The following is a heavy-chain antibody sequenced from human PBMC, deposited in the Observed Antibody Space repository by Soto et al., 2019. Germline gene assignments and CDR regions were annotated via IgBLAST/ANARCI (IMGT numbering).Heavy chain of an antibody. CDR2: IIPIFGTA. CDR3: ARDLAARLRYYYYGMDV. D-gene: IGHD6-6*01. Sequence: SVKVSFKASGGTFSSYAISWVRQAPGQGLEWMGGIIPIFGTANYAQKFQGRVTITADESTSTAYMELSSLRSEDTAVYYCARDLAARLRYYYYGMDVWGQGTTVTVSS. V-gene: IGHV1-69*13. J-gene: IGHJ6*02. CDR1: GGTFSSYA.